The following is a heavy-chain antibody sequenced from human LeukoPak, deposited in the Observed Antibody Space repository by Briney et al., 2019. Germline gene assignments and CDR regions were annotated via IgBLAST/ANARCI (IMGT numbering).Heavy chain of an antibody. Sequence: PGGSLRLSCAASGFTFSDYYMSWIRQAPGKGLEWVSYISSSVSTIYYADSVKGRFTISRDNAKNSLYLQMNSLRAEDTAVYYCARESPYYDSSGSDYWGQGTLVTVSS. CDR1: GFTFSDYY. V-gene: IGHV3-11*04. CDR2: ISSSVSTI. D-gene: IGHD3-22*01. J-gene: IGHJ4*02. CDR3: ARESPYYDSSGSDY.